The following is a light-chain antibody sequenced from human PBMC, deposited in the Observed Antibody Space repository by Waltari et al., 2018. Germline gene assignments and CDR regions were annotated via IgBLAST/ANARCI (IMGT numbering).Light chain of an antibody. J-gene: IGKJ5*01. Sequence: ELVMNQSPATLSVSPGERPTLSCRAIQSISTNLAWYQQKPGQAPRLLIYGASTRATGVPARFSGSGFGTEFTLTISSLRSEDFAVYYCQHYHNWPPITFGQGTRLEIK. CDR3: QHYHNWPPIT. CDR2: GAS. V-gene: IGKV3-15*01. CDR1: QSISTN.